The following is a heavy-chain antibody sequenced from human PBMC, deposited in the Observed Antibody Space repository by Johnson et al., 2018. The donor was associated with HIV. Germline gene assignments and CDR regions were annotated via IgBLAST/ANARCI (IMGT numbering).Heavy chain of an antibody. Sequence: QVQLVESAGGVVQPGRSLRLSCAASRFTFSSYAFHWVRQAPGKGLEWVALISYDGSDKYYADSVKGRFTISRDNFKDTLYLQMNSLRPEDTAVYYCARDMIFGVAWSLGVSDAFDFWGQGTMVTVSS. CDR1: RFTFSSYA. D-gene: IGHD3-3*01. J-gene: IGHJ3*01. CDR3: ARDMIFGVAWSLGVSDAFDF. V-gene: IGHV3-30*04. CDR2: ISYDGSDK.